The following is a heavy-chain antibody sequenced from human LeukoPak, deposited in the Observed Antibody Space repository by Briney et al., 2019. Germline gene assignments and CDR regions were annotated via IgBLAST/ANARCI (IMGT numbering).Heavy chain of an antibody. Sequence: ASVKVSCKASEYTFINSYMHWVRQAPGQGLEWMGIINPSDGSTNYAQIFQGRVTMTRDTSTNTVYMELSSLRSEDTAVYYCARDRDYYDSGSSWFDPWGQGTLVTVSS. CDR3: ARDRDYYDSGSSWFDP. CDR2: INPSDGST. CDR1: EYTFINSY. J-gene: IGHJ5*02. D-gene: IGHD3-10*01. V-gene: IGHV1-46*01.